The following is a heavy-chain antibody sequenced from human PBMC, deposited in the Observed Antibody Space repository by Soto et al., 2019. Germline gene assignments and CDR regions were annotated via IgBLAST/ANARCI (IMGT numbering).Heavy chain of an antibody. Sequence: TLSLTCTVSGGSITSGGYYWSWIRQHPGKGLEWIGYIYYSGSTYYNPSLKSRVTISVDTSKNQFSLKLSSVTAADTAVYYCARDDRDGLDYWGQGTLVTVSS. CDR1: GGSITSGGYY. CDR3: ARDDRDGLDY. J-gene: IGHJ4*02. V-gene: IGHV4-31*03. D-gene: IGHD3-22*01. CDR2: IYYSGST.